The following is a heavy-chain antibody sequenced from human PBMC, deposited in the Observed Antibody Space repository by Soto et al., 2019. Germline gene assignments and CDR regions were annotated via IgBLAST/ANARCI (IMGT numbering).Heavy chain of an antibody. J-gene: IGHJ2*01. CDR3: ARDPLWGTAMVLWYFDL. CDR2: ISYDGSNK. D-gene: IGHD5-18*01. CDR1: GFTFSSYA. V-gene: IGHV3-30-3*01. Sequence: QVQLVESGGGVVQPGRCLRLSCAASGFTFSSYAMHWVRQAPGKGLEWVAVISYDGSNKYYADSVKGRFTISRDNSKNTLYLQMNSLRAEDTAVYYCARDPLWGTAMVLWYFDLWGRGTLVTVSS.